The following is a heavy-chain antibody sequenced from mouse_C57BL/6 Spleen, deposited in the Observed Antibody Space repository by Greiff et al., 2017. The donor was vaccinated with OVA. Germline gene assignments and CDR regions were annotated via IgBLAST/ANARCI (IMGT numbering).Heavy chain of an antibody. V-gene: IGHV1-81*01. J-gene: IGHJ4*01. CDR1: GYTFTSYG. Sequence: VQVVESGAELARPGASVKLSCKASGYTFTSYGISWVKQRTGQGLEWIGEIYPRSGNTYYNEKFKGKATLTADKSSSTAYMELRSLTSEDSAVYFCARSHDGYFFMDYWGQGTSVTVSS. CDR3: ARSHDGYFFMDY. CDR2: IYPRSGNT. D-gene: IGHD2-3*01.